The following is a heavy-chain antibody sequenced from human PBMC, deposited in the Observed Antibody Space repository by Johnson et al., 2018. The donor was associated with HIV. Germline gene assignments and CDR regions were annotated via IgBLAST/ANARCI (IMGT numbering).Heavy chain of an antibody. V-gene: IGHV3-9*01. D-gene: IGHD3-22*01. J-gene: IGHJ3*01. CDR1: GFTFDDFT. CDR2: INWSGATP. CDR3: ARDTYYYDTSGYLTRPRAFDV. Sequence: VQLVESGGGLVQPGRSLRLSRAASGFTFDDFTMHWVRQAPGKGLEWVSGINWSGATPGSADSVKGRFTISRDNARNFLYLQMNSLRAEDTALYYCARDTYYYDTSGYLTRPRAFDVWDQGTMVTVSS.